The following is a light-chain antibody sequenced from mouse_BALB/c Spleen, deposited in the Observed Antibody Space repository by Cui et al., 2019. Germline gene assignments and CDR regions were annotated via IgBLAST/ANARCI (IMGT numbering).Light chain of an antibody. CDR3: HPWSSYPWT. CDR1: SSVSY. J-gene: IGKJ1*01. Sequence: QVVLTQSPEIMYASLGEEITLTFSASSSVSYMHWYQQKSGTSPKPFIYSTANLASGVPSRFSGSGSGTFYSLTISSVEAEDAADYYCHPWSSYPWTFGGGTKLEIK. V-gene: IGKV4-80*01. CDR2: STA.